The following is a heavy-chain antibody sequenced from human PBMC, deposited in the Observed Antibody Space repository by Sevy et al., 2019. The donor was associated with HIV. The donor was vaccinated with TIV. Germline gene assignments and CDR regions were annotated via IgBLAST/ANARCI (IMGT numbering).Heavy chain of an antibody. D-gene: IGHD3-16*02. V-gene: IGHV3-30*03. CDR2: ISYDGNK. Sequence: GGSLRLSCTASGFNLNTYGMHWVRQAPGKGLEWLAIISYDGNKDYADSVEGRFTISRDNSRNTLYLEMNSLKSEDTAVFHCARAGRLRLGELSSGPDYWGPGTLVTVSS. J-gene: IGHJ4*02. CDR3: ARAGRLRLGELSSGPDY. CDR1: GFNLNTYG.